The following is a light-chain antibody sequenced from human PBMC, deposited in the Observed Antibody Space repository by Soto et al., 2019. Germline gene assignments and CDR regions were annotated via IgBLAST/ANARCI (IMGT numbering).Light chain of an antibody. CDR1: QSVPSR. CDR3: QQRSNWPPT. V-gene: IGKV3-11*01. J-gene: IGKJ1*01. Sequence: EIVITQSPATLSVSPGEDVTLSCRASQSVPSRIAWYQQKPGQAPSLLIYGASNRATGIPARFSGSGSGTDFTLTISSLEPEDFAVYYCQQRSNWPPTFGQGTKVDIK. CDR2: GAS.